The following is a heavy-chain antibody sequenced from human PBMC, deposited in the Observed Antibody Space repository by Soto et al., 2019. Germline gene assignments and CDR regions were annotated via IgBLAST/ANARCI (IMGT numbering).Heavy chain of an antibody. CDR2: IYNGGST. J-gene: IGHJ4*02. Sequence: SETLSLTYTVSGGSISSGGYYWSWIRQPPGKGLEWIGHIYNGGSTNYSPSLQSRVTISVDTSKNQFSLKLSSVTAADTAVYHCARLYYDSGDYYYFDYWGQGTLVTVSS. V-gene: IGHV4-61*08. CDR1: GGSISSGGYY. D-gene: IGHD3-22*01. CDR3: ARLYYDSGDYYYFDY.